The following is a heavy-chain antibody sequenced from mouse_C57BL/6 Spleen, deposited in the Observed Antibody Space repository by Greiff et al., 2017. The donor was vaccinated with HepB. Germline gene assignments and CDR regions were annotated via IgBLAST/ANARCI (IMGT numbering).Heavy chain of an antibody. D-gene: IGHD1-1*01. J-gene: IGHJ2*01. CDR1: GYTFTDYY. CDR2: INPNNGGT. CDR3: ARFLTTAVAGYFDY. Sequence: EVQLQQSGPELVKPGASVKISCKASGYTFTDYYMNWVKQSHGKSLEWIGDINPNNGGTSYNQKFKGKATLTVDKSSSTAYMELRSLTSEDSAVYYCARFLTTAVAGYFDYWGQGTTLTVSS. V-gene: IGHV1-26*01.